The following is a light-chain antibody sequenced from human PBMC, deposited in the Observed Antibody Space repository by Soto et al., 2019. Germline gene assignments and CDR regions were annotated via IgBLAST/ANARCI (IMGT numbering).Light chain of an antibody. CDR1: QSISRW. V-gene: IGKV1-5*03. CDR2: QAS. CDR3: HHYGST. J-gene: IGKJ1*01. Sequence: MHLTHSPFNLSASLVDRDTITCRASQSISRWLAWYQQKPGSAPKLVMYQASTLQTGVPSRFSGSGSGTEFTLTISRLEPEDFAVYYCHHYGSTFGQGTKVDNK.